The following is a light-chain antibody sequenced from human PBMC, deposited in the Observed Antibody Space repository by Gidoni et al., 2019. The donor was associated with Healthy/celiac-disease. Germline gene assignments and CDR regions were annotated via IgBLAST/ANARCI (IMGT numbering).Light chain of an antibody. Sequence: DIQMSQSPSSLSASVGARVTITCRASQSISSYLNWYQQKPGKAPKLLIYGASSLQSGVPSRFRGSGSGTDFTLTISSLQPEDFAIYYCQQSYSTPITFGQGTRLEIK. J-gene: IGKJ5*01. V-gene: IGKV1-39*01. CDR2: GAS. CDR3: QQSYSTPIT. CDR1: QSISSY.